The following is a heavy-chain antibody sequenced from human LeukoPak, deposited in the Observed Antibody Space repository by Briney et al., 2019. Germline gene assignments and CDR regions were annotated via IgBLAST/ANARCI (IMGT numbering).Heavy chain of an antibody. CDR2: INSDGSST. J-gene: IGHJ6*03. D-gene: IGHD6-6*01. CDR1: GFTFSSYW. CDR3: AREPAIAARLYYYYYYMDV. Sequence: GGPLRLSCAASGFTFSSYWMHWVRQAPGKGLVWVSRINSDGSSTSYADSVKGRFTISRDNAKNTLYLQMNSLRAEDTAVYYCAREPAIAARLYYYYYYMDVWGKGTTVTVSS. V-gene: IGHV3-74*01.